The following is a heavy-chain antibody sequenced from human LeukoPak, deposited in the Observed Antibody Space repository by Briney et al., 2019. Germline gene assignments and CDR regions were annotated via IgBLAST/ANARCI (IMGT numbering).Heavy chain of an antibody. J-gene: IGHJ4*02. CDR2: ISWNSGSI. D-gene: IGHD6-19*01. CDR3: AKDVSGGSQGYFDY. Sequence: GRSLRLSCAASGFTFDDYAMHWVRQAPGKGLEWVSGISWNSGSIGYADSVKGRFTISRDNSRNTLYLQMNSLRAEDTAVYYCAKDVSGGSQGYFDYWGQGTLVTVSS. V-gene: IGHV3-9*01. CDR1: GFTFDDYA.